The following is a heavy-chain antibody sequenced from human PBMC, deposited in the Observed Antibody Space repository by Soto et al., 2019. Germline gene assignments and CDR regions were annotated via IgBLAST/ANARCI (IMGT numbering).Heavy chain of an antibody. CDR3: AKDRGVGATTHYYYYGMDV. D-gene: IGHD1-26*01. CDR1: GFTFSSYG. Sequence: AGGSLRLSCAASGFTFSSYGLHWVRQAPGKGLEWVAVISYDGSNKYYADSVKGRFTISRDNSKNTLYLQMNSLRAEDTAVYYCAKDRGVGATTHYYYYGMDVWGQGTTVTVSS. J-gene: IGHJ6*02. V-gene: IGHV3-30*18. CDR2: ISYDGSNK.